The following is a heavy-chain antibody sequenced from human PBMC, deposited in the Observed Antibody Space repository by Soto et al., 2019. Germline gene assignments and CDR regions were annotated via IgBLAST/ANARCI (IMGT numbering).Heavy chain of an antibody. V-gene: IGHV3-33*07. CDR1: GFTFSGYG. D-gene: IGHD2-15*01. J-gene: IGHJ4*02. CDR2: IWSDGSNK. Sequence: GGSLRLSCAASGFTFSGYGMFWVRQAPGKGLEWVAVIWSDGSNKYYGDSVKGRFTISRDTSKYTLYLQTNSLRAEDTAVYYCARVQGGCSGSTCHSDFWGQGTVVTVSS. CDR3: ARVQGGCSGSTCHSDF.